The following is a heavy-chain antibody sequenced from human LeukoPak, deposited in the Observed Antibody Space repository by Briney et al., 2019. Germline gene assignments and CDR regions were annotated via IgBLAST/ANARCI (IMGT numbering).Heavy chain of an antibody. CDR2: INPNSGGT. Sequence: GASVKVSCKASGYTFTGYHMHWVRQAPGQGLEWMGWINPNSGGTNYAQKFQGRVTMTRDTSISTAYMELSRLRSDDTAVYYCARKGYSSSWYGEYFDYWGQGTLVTVSS. CDR1: GYTFTGYH. J-gene: IGHJ4*02. D-gene: IGHD6-13*01. V-gene: IGHV1-2*02. CDR3: ARKGYSSSWYGEYFDY.